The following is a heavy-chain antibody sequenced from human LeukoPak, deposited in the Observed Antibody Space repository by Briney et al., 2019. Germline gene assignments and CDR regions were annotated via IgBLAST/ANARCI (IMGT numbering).Heavy chain of an antibody. Sequence: SETLSLTCTVSGGSISSYYWSWIRQPPGKGLEWIGYIYYSGSTNYNPSLKSRVTISVDTSKNQFSLKLSSVTAADTAVYYCARVKTGYYYDILTGYYDYWGQGTLVTVSS. CDR3: ARVKTGYYYDILTGYYDY. CDR2: IYYSGST. CDR1: GGSISSYY. V-gene: IGHV4-59*01. J-gene: IGHJ4*02. D-gene: IGHD3-9*01.